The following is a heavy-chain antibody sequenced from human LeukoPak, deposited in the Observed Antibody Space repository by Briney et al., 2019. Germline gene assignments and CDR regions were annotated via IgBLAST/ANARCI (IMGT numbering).Heavy chain of an antibody. Sequence: ASVKVSCKASGYTFTSYGISWVRQAPGQGLEWMGWISAYNGNTNYAQKLQGRVTMTTDTSTSTAYMELRSLRSDDTAVYYCAREYSSPYYYYGMDVWGQGTTGTVSS. CDR1: GYTFTSYG. D-gene: IGHD6-13*01. CDR2: ISAYNGNT. CDR3: AREYSSPYYYYGMDV. V-gene: IGHV1-18*01. J-gene: IGHJ6*02.